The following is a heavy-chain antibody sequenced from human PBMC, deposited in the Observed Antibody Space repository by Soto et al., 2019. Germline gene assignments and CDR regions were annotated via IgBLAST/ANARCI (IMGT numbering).Heavy chain of an antibody. V-gene: IGHV3-23*01. D-gene: IGHD3-22*01. J-gene: IGHJ4*02. CDR1: GFTFSSYA. CDR3: AKDKYYYDSSGYIDY. CDR2: ISGSGGST. Sequence: GGSLRLSCAASGFTFSSYAMSWARRAPGKGLEWVSAISGSGGSTYYADSVKGRFTISRDNSKNTLYLQMNSLRAEDTAVYYCAKDKYYYDSSGYIDYWGQGTLVTVSS.